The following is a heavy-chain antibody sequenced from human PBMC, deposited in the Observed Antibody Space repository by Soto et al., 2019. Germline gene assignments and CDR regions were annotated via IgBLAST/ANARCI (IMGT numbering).Heavy chain of an antibody. CDR2: IIPVFGRP. CDR1: GGTFSGFG. D-gene: IGHD5-12*01. J-gene: IGHJ1*01. Sequence: QVQLVQSGAELKKPWSSVKVSCKASGGTFSGFGISWVRQAPGQGLEWMGGIIPVFGRPNYAQRFRGRLTITADESTNTAYMELIDLTSEDTAVYYCAREGSGYNFWGQGTQVTVSS. V-gene: IGHV1-69*01. CDR3: AREGSGYNF.